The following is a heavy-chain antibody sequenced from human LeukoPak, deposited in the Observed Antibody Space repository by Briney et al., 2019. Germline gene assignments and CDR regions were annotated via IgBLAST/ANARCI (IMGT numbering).Heavy chain of an antibody. CDR3: AKDVRGGPIVGAGSVDF. D-gene: IGHD1-26*01. CDR2: VNNKGNNK. V-gene: IGHV3-23*05. J-gene: IGHJ4*02. CDR1: RFTFSRYA. Sequence: GESLKISCAATRFTFSRYAMSWVRQAPGKGLEWVSAVNNKGNNKYYGDSVKGRFTISRDNSKNTLYLQMDSLRAEDTAVYYCAKDVRGGPIVGAGSVDFWGQGTLVTVSS.